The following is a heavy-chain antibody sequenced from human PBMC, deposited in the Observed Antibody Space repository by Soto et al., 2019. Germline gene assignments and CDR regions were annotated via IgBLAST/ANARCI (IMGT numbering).Heavy chain of an antibody. D-gene: IGHD1-1*01. CDR3: ARDLQGMATTTCFDY. J-gene: IGHJ4*02. Sequence: SVKVSCKASGGTFSSYAISWVRQAPGQGLEWMGGIIPIFGTANYAQKFQGRVTITADKSTSTAYMELSSLRSEDTAVYYCARDLQGMATTTCFDYWGQGTLVTVSS. CDR1: GGTFSSYA. CDR2: IIPIFGTA. V-gene: IGHV1-69*06.